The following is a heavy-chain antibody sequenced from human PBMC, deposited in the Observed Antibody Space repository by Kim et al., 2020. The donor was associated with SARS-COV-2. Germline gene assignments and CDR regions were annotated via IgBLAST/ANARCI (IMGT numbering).Heavy chain of an antibody. CDR3: AKARLGELIGLRF. D-gene: IGHD3-16*01. CDR2: INPSGGST. J-gene: IGHJ4*02. CDR1: GYTFTSYY. V-gene: IGHV1-46*01. Sequence: ASVKVSCKASGYTFTSYYMHWVRQAPGQGLEWMGIINPSGGSTSYAQKFQGRVTMTRDTSTSTVYMELSSLRSEDTAVYYCAKARLGELIGLRFWGQGTLVTVSS.